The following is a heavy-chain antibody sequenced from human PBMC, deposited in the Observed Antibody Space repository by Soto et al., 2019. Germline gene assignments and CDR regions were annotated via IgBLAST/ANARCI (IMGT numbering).Heavy chain of an antibody. V-gene: IGHV3-30-3*01. CDR3: ARTYYDSYAGVRDYGMDV. CDR2: ISYDGSNK. Sequence: QVQLVESGGGVVQPGRSLRLSCAASGFTFSSYAMHWVRQAPGKGLEGVAVISYDGSNKYYADSVKGRFTISRDHSKNTLYLQMNSLRAEDTAVYYCARTYYDSYAGVRDYGMDVWGQGTTVTVSS. D-gene: IGHD3-22*01. J-gene: IGHJ6*02. CDR1: GFTFSSYA.